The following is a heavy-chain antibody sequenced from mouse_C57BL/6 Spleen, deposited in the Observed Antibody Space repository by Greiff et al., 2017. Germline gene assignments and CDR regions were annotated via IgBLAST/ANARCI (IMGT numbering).Heavy chain of an antibody. V-gene: IGHV1-54*01. J-gene: IGHJ4*01. Sequence: QVQLKESGAELVRPGTSVKVSCKASGYAFTNYLIEWVKQRPGQGLEWIGVINPGSGGTNYNEKFKGKATLTADKSSSTAYMQLSSLTSEDSAVYFCARRGITTVVAPMDYWGQGTSVTVSS. CDR1: GYAFTNYL. CDR2: INPGSGGT. D-gene: IGHD1-1*01. CDR3: ARRGITTVVAPMDY.